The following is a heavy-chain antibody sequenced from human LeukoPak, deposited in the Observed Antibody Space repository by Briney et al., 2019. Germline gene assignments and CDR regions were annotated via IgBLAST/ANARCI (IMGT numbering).Heavy chain of an antibody. Sequence: SETLSLTCTVSGDSISGYYWSWIRQPPGKGLEWVGSIYYSGSAANYNPSLESRVMTSVDTSKNQFSLQVNSVTAADTAVYYCARDISGGSHAFDIWGQGTMVTVSS. D-gene: IGHD3-3*02. V-gene: IGHV4-59*08. CDR2: IYYSGSAA. CDR3: ARDISGGSHAFDI. CDR1: GDSISGYY. J-gene: IGHJ3*02.